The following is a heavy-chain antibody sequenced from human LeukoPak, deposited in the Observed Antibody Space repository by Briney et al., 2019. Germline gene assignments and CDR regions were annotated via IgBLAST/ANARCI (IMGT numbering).Heavy chain of an antibody. Sequence: SETLSLPCAVYGGSFSGYYRSWIRQPPGQGLEGIGEINHSGSTNHNPPPKSQVTISLDTSQNQFSLKLSSVTAADSAVYYCARPSRSYYGSGLDAFDIWGQGTMVTVSS. J-gene: IGHJ3*02. CDR1: GGSFSGYY. D-gene: IGHD3-10*01. V-gene: IGHV4-34*01. CDR3: ARPSRSYYGSGLDAFDI. CDR2: INHSGST.